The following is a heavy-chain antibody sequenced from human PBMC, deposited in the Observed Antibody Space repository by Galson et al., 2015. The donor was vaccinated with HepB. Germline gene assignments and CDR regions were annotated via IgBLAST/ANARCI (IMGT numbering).Heavy chain of an antibody. CDR1: GFTFDDYA. J-gene: IGHJ2*01. Sequence: SLRLSCAASGFTFDDYAMHWVRQAPGKGLEWVSGISWNSGSIGYADSVKGRFTISRDNAKNSLYLQMNSLRPEDTAVYYCTREVRGSWYFDLWGRGTLVTVSS. D-gene: IGHD3-10*01. CDR2: ISWNSGSI. CDR3: TREVRGSWYFDL. V-gene: IGHV3-9*01.